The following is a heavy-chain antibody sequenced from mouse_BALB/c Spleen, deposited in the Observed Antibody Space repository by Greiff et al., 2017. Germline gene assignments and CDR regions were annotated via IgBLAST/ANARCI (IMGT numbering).Heavy chain of an antibody. CDR3: ARDDCLAY. V-gene: IGHV1S137*01. Sequence: VQLQQSGAELVRPGVSVKISCKGSGYTFTDYAMHWVKQSHAKSLEWIGVISTYYGDASYNQKFKGKATMTVDKSSSTAYMELARLTSEDSAIYYCARDDCLAYWGQGTLVTVSA. J-gene: IGHJ3*01. CDR1: GYTFTDYA. D-gene: IGHD2-4*01. CDR2: ISTYYGDA.